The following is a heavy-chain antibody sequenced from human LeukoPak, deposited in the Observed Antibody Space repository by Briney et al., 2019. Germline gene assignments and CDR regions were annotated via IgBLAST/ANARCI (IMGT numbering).Heavy chain of an antibody. D-gene: IGHD1-14*01. J-gene: IGHJ4*02. CDR1: GYTFTNYG. CDR2: ISAYNGNT. Sequence: ASVKVSCKASGYTFTNYGISWVRQAPGQGLEWMGWISAYNGNTNYAQKLQGRVTMTTDTSTTTAYMELRSLRSDDTAVYYCARGPAPPTGMYYFDYWGQGTLVTVSS. V-gene: IGHV1-18*01. CDR3: ARGPAPPTGMYYFDY.